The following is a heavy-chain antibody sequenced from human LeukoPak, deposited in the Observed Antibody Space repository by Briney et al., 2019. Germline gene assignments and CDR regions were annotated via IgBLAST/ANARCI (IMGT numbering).Heavy chain of an antibody. CDR2: ISSSSATI. Sequence: GGSLRLSCEVSGFTFSSYSMNWVRQASGKGLEWVSYISSSSATIYYADSVKGRFTISRDNAKNSLYLQMNSLRAEDTAVYYCARVVGRGATTVTGYWGQGTLVTVSS. V-gene: IGHV3-48*04. J-gene: IGHJ4*02. CDR3: ARVVGRGATTVTGY. D-gene: IGHD1-26*01. CDR1: GFTFSSYS.